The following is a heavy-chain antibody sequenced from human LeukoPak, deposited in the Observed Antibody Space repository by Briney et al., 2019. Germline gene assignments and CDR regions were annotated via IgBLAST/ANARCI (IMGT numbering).Heavy chain of an antibody. CDR3: AGLIRPGWFDP. J-gene: IGHJ5*02. V-gene: IGHV4-38-2*02. Sequence: SETLSLTCTVSGYSIRSGYYWGWIRQPPGKGLEWIGSIYQSGSSYYNPSLKSRVIISVDTSKTKLSLKLNSVTAADTAVYYCAGLIRPGWFDPWGQGTLVTVSS. CDR2: IYQSGSS. CDR1: GYSIRSGYY. D-gene: IGHD1-14*01.